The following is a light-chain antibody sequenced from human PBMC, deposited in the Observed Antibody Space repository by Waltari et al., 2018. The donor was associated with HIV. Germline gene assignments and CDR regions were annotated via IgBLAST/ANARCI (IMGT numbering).Light chain of an antibody. V-gene: IGLV1-44*01. Sequence: QSVLTQSPSASGTPGQRVTISCSGSRSNIGSNTVNWYQQLPGTAPKLLIYTNNQRPSGVPDRFSGSKSGTSASLDISGLQSEDEADYYCAAWDDTLNGYVLGFGTKVTVL. CDR1: RSNIGSNT. J-gene: IGLJ1*01. CDR2: TNN. CDR3: AAWDDTLNGYV.